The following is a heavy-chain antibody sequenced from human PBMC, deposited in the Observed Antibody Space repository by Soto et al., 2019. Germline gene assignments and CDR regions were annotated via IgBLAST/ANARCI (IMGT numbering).Heavy chain of an antibody. CDR1: GGSISSSDFY. Sequence: SETLSLTCTVSGGSISSSDFYWGWLRQTPGKGLEFIGSMYYSGTTYYNPSLKSRVTISVDTSKNQFTLKLISVTAADSAVYYCAVVDSTGNWFDPWGEGALVTVSS. J-gene: IGHJ5*02. CDR2: MYYSGTT. CDR3: AVVDSTGNWFDP. D-gene: IGHD6-25*01. V-gene: IGHV4-39*01.